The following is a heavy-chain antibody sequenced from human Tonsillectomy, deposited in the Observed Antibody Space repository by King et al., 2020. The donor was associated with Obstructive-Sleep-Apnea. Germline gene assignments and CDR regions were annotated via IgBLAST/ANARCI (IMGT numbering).Heavy chain of an antibody. J-gene: IGHJ6*02. CDR2: VYYNGNT. CDR1: GGSTSSSIYY. Sequence: QLQESGPGLVKPSETLSLTCNVSGGSTSSSIYYWGWIRQPPGKGLEWIGSVYYNGNTYSNPSLESRVTISVDTSKNQFSLKMSSVTAADTAVYYCARHANRWRGLQSAIHTLDVWGQGNTVTVSS. V-gene: IGHV4-39*01. CDR3: ARHANRWRGLQSAIHTLDV. D-gene: IGHD5-24*01.